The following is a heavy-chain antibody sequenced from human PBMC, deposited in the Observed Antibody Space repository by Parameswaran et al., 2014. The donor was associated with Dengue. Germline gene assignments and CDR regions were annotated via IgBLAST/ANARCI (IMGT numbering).Heavy chain of an antibody. CDR3: ARVPIISYCSLTSCLYYFDS. J-gene: IGHJ4*02. CDR2: VYYSGST. D-gene: IGHD2-2*01. Sequence: WIRQPPGKGLEWIGTVYYSGSTYYNPPLKSRVTISVDTSKNQFSLKLSSVTAADTAVYYCARVPIISYCSLTSCLYYFDSWGQGTLVTVSS. V-gene: IGHV4-39*01.